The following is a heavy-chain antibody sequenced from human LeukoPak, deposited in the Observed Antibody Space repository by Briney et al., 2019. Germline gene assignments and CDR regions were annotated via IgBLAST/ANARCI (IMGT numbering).Heavy chain of an antibody. V-gene: IGHV1-69*13. CDR1: RGTFSSYA. J-gene: IGHJ3*02. Sequence: ASVKVSCKASRGTFSSYAISWVRQAPGQGLEWMGGIIPIFGTANYAQKFQGRVTITADESTSTAYMELSSLRSEDTAVYYCAIIRFEVRVDVFDIWGQGTMVTVSS. CDR2: IIPIFGTA. CDR3: AIIRFEVRVDVFDI. D-gene: IGHD3-10*01.